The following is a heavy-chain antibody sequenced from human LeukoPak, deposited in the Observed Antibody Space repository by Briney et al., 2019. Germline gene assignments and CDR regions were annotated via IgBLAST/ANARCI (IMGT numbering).Heavy chain of an antibody. CDR2: IGPYNVNT. CDR3: ARSVAGQGY. Sequence: GASVKVSCKASGYAFTGFDLNWVRQAPGQGLEWMGLIGPYNVNTNYAQKFQGRVTMTTDTSTNMAYMELTSLTSDDTAVYYCARSVAGQGYWGQGTLVTVSS. D-gene: IGHD6-19*01. CDR1: GYAFTGFD. V-gene: IGHV1-18*01. J-gene: IGHJ4*02.